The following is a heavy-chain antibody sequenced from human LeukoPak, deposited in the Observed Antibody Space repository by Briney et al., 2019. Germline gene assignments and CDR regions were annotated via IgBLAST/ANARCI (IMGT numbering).Heavy chain of an antibody. J-gene: IGHJ4*02. CDR2: IYHSGGT. CDR3: ARRVRYFDWSYYFDY. Sequence: NPSETLSLTCTVSGGSISSGYYWGWIRQPPGKGLEWIGSIYHSGGTYYNPSLKSRVTISVDTSKNQFSLKLSSVTAADTAVYYCARRVRYFDWSYYFDYWGQGTLVTVSS. V-gene: IGHV4-38-2*02. CDR1: GGSISSGYY. D-gene: IGHD3-9*01.